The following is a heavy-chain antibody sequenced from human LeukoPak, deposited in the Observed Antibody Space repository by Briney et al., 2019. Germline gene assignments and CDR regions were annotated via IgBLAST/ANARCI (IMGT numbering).Heavy chain of an antibody. CDR2: IIPIFGTA. D-gene: IGHD3-22*01. CDR1: GYTFTSYA. CDR3: ARDDYYDSSGYDNYGMDV. Sequence: ASVKVSCKASGYTFTSYAISWVRQAPGQGLEWMGGIIPIFGTANYAQKFQGRVTITADESTSTAYMELSSLRSEDTAVYYCARDDYYDSSGYDNYGMDVWGQGTTVTVSS. J-gene: IGHJ6*02. V-gene: IGHV1-69*13.